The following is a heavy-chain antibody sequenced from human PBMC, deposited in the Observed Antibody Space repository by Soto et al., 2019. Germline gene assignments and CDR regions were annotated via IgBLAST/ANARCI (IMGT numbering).Heavy chain of an antibody. J-gene: IGHJ6*02. D-gene: IGHD7-27*01. CDR3: AMGNWGPSYASIYYYYYGMDV. Sequence: ASVKVSCKASGYTFTSYAMHWVRQAPGQRLEWMGWINAGNGNTKYSQKFQGRVTITRDTSASTAYMELSSLRSEDTAVYYCAMGNWGPSYASIYYYYYGMDVWGQGTTVT. CDR1: GYTFTSYA. CDR2: INAGNGNT. V-gene: IGHV1-3*01.